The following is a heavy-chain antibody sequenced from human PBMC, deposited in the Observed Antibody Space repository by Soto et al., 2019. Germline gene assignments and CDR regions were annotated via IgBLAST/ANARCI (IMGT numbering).Heavy chain of an antibody. J-gene: IGHJ4*02. CDR1: GGTFSSYA. D-gene: IGHD1-26*01. V-gene: IGHV1-69*13. CDR2: IIPIFGTA. Sequence: ASVKVSCKASGGTFSSYAISWVRQAPGQGLEWMGGIIPIFGTANYAQKFQGRVTITADESTSTAYMELSSLRSEDTAVYYCARERPRISGEVGACPFDYWGQGTLVTVSS. CDR3: ARERPRISGEVGACPFDY.